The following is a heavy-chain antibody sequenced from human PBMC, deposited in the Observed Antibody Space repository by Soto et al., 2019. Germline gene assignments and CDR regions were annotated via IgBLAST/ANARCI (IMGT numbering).Heavy chain of an antibody. V-gene: IGHV1-46*01. J-gene: IGHJ4*02. CDR2: IDPSGGGT. CDR1: GYTFTKNY. Sequence: QVQLVQSGAEVKKPGASVKVSCKASGYTFTKNYIHWVRQAPGQEIQWMGMIDPSGGGTSYAQKFHGRVAMTMDSSTDTGYLELNSLRSEDTAVYYCAINIYSGGDCYFYYFDYWGQGTLVTVST. D-gene: IGHD2-21*02. CDR3: AINIYSGGDCYFYYFDY.